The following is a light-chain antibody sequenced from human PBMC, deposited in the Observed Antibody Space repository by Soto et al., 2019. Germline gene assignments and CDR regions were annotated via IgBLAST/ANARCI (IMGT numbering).Light chain of an antibody. J-gene: IGLJ2*01. V-gene: IGLV2-8*01. CDR1: SSDVGGYNY. CDR2: EVS. CDR3: SSYAGSNNRVV. Sequence: QSALTQPPSASGSPGQSVTISCTGTSSDVGGYNYVSWYHQHPGKAPKLMIYEVSKRPSGVPDRFSGSKSGNTASLTVSGLQAEDEADYYCSSYAGSNNRVVFGGGTKLTVL.